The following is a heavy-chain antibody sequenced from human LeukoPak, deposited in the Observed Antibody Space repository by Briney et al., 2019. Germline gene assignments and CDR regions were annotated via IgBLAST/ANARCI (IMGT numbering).Heavy chain of an antibody. CDR3: ARHYYVSSGYSVGLVY. Sequence: SETLSLTCTVSGGSISSGGYYWSWIRQHPGKGLEWVGYIYYSGSTYYNPSLKSRVTISVDTSKNQFSLKLSSVTAADTAVYYCARHYYVSSGYSVGLVYWGRGTLVTVSS. CDR1: GGSISSGGYY. D-gene: IGHD3-22*01. V-gene: IGHV4-31*03. CDR2: IYYSGST. J-gene: IGHJ4*02.